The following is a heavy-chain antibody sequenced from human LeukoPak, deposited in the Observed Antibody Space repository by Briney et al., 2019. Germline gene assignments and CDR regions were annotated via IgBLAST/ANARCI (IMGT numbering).Heavy chain of an antibody. J-gene: IGHJ6*02. CDR3: ARDSKISYYYGMDV. CDR2: TYYRSKWYN. V-gene: IGHV6-1*01. Sequence: SQTLSLPCAIPGDSVSSNSAAWNWIRQSPSRGLEWLGSTYYRSKWYNDSAVSVKSRITINPDTSKNQFSLQLNSVTPEDTAVYYCARDSKISYYYGMDVWGQGTTVTVSS. D-gene: IGHD3-3*01. CDR1: GDSVSSNSAA.